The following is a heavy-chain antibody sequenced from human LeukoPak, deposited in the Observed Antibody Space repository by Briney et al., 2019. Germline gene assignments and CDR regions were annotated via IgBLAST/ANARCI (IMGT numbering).Heavy chain of an antibody. J-gene: IGHJ4*02. CDR3: ASDRYCSGTSCYNALDY. V-gene: IGHV1-18*01. CDR1: GYTFTSYG. D-gene: IGHD2-2*02. Sequence: ASVKVSCKASGYTFTSYGITWVRQAPGQGVEWMGWISADNGNTNYAQKFQGGVTMTTDTSTSTAYMELRSLRSDDTALYYCASDRYCSGTSCYNALDYWGQGTLVTVSS. CDR2: ISADNGNT.